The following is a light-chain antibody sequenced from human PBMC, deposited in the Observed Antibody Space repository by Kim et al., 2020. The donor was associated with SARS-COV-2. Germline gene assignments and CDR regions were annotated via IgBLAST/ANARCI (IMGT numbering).Light chain of an antibody. Sequence: EIVMTQSPATLSVSPGERATLSCRASQSFTSKLAWFQQKPGRAPRLLIYDTSTRATGIPARFGGSGSGTEFTLTISSLQSEDFAVYYCQQYYSWPLTFGGGTKVDIK. V-gene: IGKV3-15*01. CDR1: QSFTSK. CDR2: DTS. CDR3: QQYYSWPLT. J-gene: IGKJ4*01.